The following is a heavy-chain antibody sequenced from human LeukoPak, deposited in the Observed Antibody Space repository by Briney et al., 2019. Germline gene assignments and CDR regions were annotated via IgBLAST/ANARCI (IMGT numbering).Heavy chain of an antibody. V-gene: IGHV3-21*01. CDR1: GFTFSSYS. CDR2: ISSSSSYI. J-gene: IGHJ4*02. CDR3: ARSLFSDWYFFDY. D-gene: IGHD6-19*01. Sequence: KPGGSLRLSCAASGFTFSSYSMNWVRQAPGKGLEWVSSISSSSSYIYYADSVKGRFTISRDNAKNSLYLQMNSLRAEDTAVYFCARSLFSDWYFFDYWGQGTLVTVSS.